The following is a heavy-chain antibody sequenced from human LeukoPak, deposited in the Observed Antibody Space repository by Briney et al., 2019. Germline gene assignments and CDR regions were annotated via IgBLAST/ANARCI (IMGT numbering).Heavy chain of an antibody. D-gene: IGHD2-8*01. Sequence: GGSLRLSCAASGFTFSSYAMSWVRQAPGKGLEWVSAISGSGGSTYYADSVKGRFTISRDNAKNSVSLQMNSLRAEDTAVYYCARIYLKMASASWGQGTLVTVSS. CDR2: ISGSGGST. CDR1: GFTFSSYA. J-gene: IGHJ5*02. V-gene: IGHV3-23*01. CDR3: ARIYLKMASAS.